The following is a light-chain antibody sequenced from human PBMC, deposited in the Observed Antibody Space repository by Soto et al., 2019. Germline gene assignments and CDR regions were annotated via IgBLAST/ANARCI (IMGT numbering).Light chain of an antibody. CDR2: GAS. V-gene: IGKV3-15*01. CDR1: QSVSNY. CDR3: RQYNNWPSYT. Sequence: EIVVTQSPATLSLSPGERATLSCRASQSVSNYLAWYQQKPGQAPRLLIYGASTRATGIPARFSGSGSGTEFTLTISSLQSEDFAVYYCRQYNNWPSYTFGQGTKLEIK. J-gene: IGKJ2*01.